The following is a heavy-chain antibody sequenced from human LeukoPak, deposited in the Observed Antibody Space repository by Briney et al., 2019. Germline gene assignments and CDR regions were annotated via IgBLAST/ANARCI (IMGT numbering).Heavy chain of an antibody. V-gene: IGHV1-69*01. D-gene: IGHD7-27*01. CDR1: GGTFSSYA. J-gene: IGHJ4*02. Sequence: SVKVSCKASGGTFSSYAISWVRQAPGQGLEWMGGIIPIFGTANYAQKFQGRVTITADESTSTAYMELSSLRSEDTAVYYCARDGANWGINFDYWGQGTLVTVSS. CDR3: ARDGANWGINFDY. CDR2: IIPIFGTA.